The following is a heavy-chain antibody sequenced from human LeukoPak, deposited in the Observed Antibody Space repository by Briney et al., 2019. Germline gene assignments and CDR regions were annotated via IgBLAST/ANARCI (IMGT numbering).Heavy chain of an antibody. D-gene: IGHD2-8*01. CDR2: INHSGST. Sequence: SETLSLTCSVYGGSFSGYYWSWIRQPPGKGLEWIGEINHSGSTNYNPSLKSRVTISVDTSKNQFSLKLSSVTAADTAVYYCARGRGVFRYNWFDPWGQGTLVTVSS. J-gene: IGHJ5*02. CDR1: GGSFSGYY. CDR3: ARGRGVFRYNWFDP. V-gene: IGHV4-34*01.